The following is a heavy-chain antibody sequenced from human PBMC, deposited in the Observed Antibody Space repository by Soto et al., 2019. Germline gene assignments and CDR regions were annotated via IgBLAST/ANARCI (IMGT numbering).Heavy chain of an antibody. CDR2: MNPNSGHT. D-gene: IGHD3-10*01. CDR3: AIALYSHSYYYTFDY. CDR1: GYTFTSYD. Sequence: QVQLVQSGAEVKKPGASVKVSCKASGYTFTSYDINWVRQATGQGLEWMGWMNPNSGHTGHAHNFQGRVTITSNTSISTVYMDLSSLRSDHTAVYYCAIALYSHSYYYTFDYWAQGPLLTLSS. J-gene: IGHJ4*02. V-gene: IGHV1-8*02.